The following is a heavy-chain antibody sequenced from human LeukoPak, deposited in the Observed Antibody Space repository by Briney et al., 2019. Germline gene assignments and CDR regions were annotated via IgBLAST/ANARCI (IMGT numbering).Heavy chain of an antibody. CDR2: ISGYSGNT. J-gene: IGHJ5*02. CDR1: GYTFTSYG. V-gene: IGHV1-18*01. D-gene: IGHD3-3*01. CDR3: ARDSLHFGVAEMFDP. Sequence: ALVKVSCKASGYTFTSYGFSWVRQAPGQGLEWMGWISGYSGNTNYAQKFQGRFTMTTDTSTSTAYMELRSLRSDDTAVYYCARDSLHFGVAEMFDPRGQGTLVTVSS.